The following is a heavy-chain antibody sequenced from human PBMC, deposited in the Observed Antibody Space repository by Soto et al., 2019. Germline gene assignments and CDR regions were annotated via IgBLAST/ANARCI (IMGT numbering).Heavy chain of an antibody. CDR2: TRNKANSYNT. V-gene: IGHV3-72*01. CDR3: ASSLGYSCSDGCLHYYFDY. Sequence: GGSLRLSCAASGFTFSDHYMDWVRQAPGKGLEWVGRTRNKANSYNTEYAASVKGRFTISRDDSKNSLYLQMNSLKTEDTAVYYCASSLGYSCSDGCLHYYFDYWGQGTLVTVSS. CDR1: GFTFSDHY. D-gene: IGHD2-2*01. J-gene: IGHJ4*02.